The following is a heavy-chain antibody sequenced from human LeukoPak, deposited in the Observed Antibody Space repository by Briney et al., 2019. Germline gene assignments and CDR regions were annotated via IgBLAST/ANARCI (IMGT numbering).Heavy chain of an antibody. Sequence: GGSLRLSCAASEFTFSSYWMTWVRQAQGKGLEWVGNIKQDGSETYYVDSVKSRFTISRDNSKNSLYLQLNILRAEDTAVYYCARVGSEWYRGAFDIWGQGTMVTVSS. CDR1: EFTFSSYW. CDR3: ARVGSEWYRGAFDI. V-gene: IGHV3-7*01. CDR2: IKQDGSET. J-gene: IGHJ3*02. D-gene: IGHD6-19*01.